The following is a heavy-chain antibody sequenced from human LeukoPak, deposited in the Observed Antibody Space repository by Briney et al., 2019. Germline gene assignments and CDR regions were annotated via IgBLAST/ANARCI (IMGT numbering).Heavy chain of an antibody. CDR1: GGSLRSYY. V-gene: IGHV4-59*01. D-gene: IGHD3-22*01. Sequence: SETLSLTCTVSGGSLRSYYWSWIRQPPGKGLEWIGYVYYSGSANYNPSLKSRVTISVDTSKNQFSLKLSSVTAADTAVYYCARSAPLGAMTLVPTHFDYWGQGTLVTVSS. CDR2: VYYSGSA. CDR3: ARSAPLGAMTLVPTHFDY. J-gene: IGHJ4*02.